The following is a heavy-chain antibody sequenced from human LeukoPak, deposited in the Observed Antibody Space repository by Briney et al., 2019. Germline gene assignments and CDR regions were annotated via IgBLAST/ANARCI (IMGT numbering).Heavy chain of an antibody. CDR3: ARGYGSGSYYKVWSWFDP. CDR2: IYYSGST. Sequence: SETLSLTCTVSGGSISSYYWSWIRQPPGKGLEWIGYIYYSGSTNYNPSLKSRVTISVDTSKNQFSLKLSSVTAADTAVYYCARGYGSGSYYKVWSWFDPWGQGTLVTVSP. CDR1: GGSISSYY. J-gene: IGHJ5*02. D-gene: IGHD3-10*01. V-gene: IGHV4-59*08.